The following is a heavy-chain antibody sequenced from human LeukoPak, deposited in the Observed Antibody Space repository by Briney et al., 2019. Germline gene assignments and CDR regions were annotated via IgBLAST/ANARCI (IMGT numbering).Heavy chain of an antibody. J-gene: IGHJ4*02. Sequence: PSETLSLTCAVYGGSFSGYYWSWIRQPPGKGLEWIGYDYCGGNTNYDPSLKRRVTISVDTSKNQFSLTLTSVTAADTAVYFCARDHFGSLDSWGQGILVTVSS. CDR1: GGSFSGYY. CDR2: DYCGGNT. CDR3: ARDHFGSLDS. V-gene: IGHV4-59*01. D-gene: IGHD3-10*01.